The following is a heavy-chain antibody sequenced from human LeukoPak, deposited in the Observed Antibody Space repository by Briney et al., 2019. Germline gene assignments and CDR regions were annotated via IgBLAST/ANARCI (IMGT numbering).Heavy chain of an antibody. CDR3: ASGTTERIDY. CDR2: INPSSGGT. J-gene: IGHJ4*02. CDR1: GYTFTDYY. Sequence: GASVKVSCKTSGYTFTDYYMHWVRQAPGQGLEWMGRINPSSGGTNYVQKFQGRVTTTRDTSITTAYMELTSLRSDDTAVYYCASGTTERIDYWGQGTLVTVSS. V-gene: IGHV1-2*06. D-gene: IGHD1-1*01.